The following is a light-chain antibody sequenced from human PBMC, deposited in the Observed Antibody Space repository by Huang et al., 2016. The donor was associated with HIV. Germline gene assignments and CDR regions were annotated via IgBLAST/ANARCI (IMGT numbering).Light chain of an antibody. J-gene: IGKJ2*01. CDR3: QQYYTNYYT. CDR1: QDLLFNATNKSF. V-gene: IGKV4-1*01. Sequence: DIVMTQSPDSLTVSLGERATINCKSSQDLLFNATNKSFVAWYQQRPRQPPKLLIDWASTRASDVPDRFSGSGSGTDFTLTINSLQAEDMAVYFCQQYYTNYYTFGQGTKLEIQ. CDR2: WAS.